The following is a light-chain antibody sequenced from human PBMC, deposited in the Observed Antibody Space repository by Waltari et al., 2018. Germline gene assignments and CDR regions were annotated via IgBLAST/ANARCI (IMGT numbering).Light chain of an antibody. CDR3: SSYAGSNNLGV. CDR2: EVS. CDR1: SSDVGGYNY. V-gene: IGLV2-8*01. J-gene: IGLJ1*01. Sequence: QSALTQPPSASGSPGQSVTISCTGTSSDVGGYNYVSWYQHHPAKAPRLMIYEVSKRPSGVPDRFSGSKSGNTASLTVSGLQAEDEADYYCSSYAGSNNLGVFGTGTKVTVL.